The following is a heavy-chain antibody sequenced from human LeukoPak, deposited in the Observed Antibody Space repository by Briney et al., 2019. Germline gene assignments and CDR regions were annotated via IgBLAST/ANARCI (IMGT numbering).Heavy chain of an antibody. CDR2: IYYSGST. Sequence: SETLSLTCTVSGGSISSYYWSWIRQPPGRGLEGIGYIYYSGSTNYNPSLTSRVTISVDTSKNQFSLKLSSVTAADTAVYYCAGREVVTAIRDAFDIWGQGTMVTVSS. CDR3: AGREVVTAIRDAFDI. J-gene: IGHJ3*02. D-gene: IGHD2-21*02. CDR1: GGSISSYY. V-gene: IGHV4-59*01.